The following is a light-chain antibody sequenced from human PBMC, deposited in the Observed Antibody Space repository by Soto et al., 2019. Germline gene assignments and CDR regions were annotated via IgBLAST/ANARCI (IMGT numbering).Light chain of an antibody. CDR3: CSYGGSYV. CDR2: EVS. CDR1: SSDVGSYNL. J-gene: IGLJ1*01. V-gene: IGLV2-23*02. Sequence: SVLTQPASVTGSPGESITISCTGTSSDVGSYNLVSWYQQHPGKAPQVMIYEVSKRPSGVSNRFSGSKSGNTASLTISGLQAEDEADYYCCSYGGSYVFGPGTKVTVL.